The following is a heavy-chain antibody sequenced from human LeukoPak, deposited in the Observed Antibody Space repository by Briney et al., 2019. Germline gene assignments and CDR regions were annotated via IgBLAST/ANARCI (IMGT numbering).Heavy chain of an antibody. CDR2: ISPGNSDT. D-gene: IGHD4-11*01. J-gene: IGHJ6*03. CDR3: ARTVTTVSASGYYYYMDV. Sequence: GESLKISCKGSGYSFTSYWIGWARQMPGKGLEWMGIISPGNSDTRSRPSVQGQDTISADKSISTAYLQWSSLKASDTAMYYCARTVTTVSASGYYYYMDVWGKGTTVTVSS. CDR1: GYSFTSYW. V-gene: IGHV5-51*01.